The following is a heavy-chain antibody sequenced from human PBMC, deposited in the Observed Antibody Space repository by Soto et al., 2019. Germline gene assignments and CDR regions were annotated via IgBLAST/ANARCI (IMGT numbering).Heavy chain of an antibody. D-gene: IGHD3-3*01. Sequence: GASVKVSCKASGYTFTSYAMHWVRQAPGQRLEWMGWINAGNGNTKYSQKFQGRVTITRNTSMSTAYMELSSLRSEDTAVYYCARDGYAILGVVTLYYYMDVWGKGTTVTVSS. V-gene: IGHV1-3*01. CDR1: GYTFTSYA. CDR3: ARDGYAILGVVTLYYYMDV. CDR2: INAGNGNT. J-gene: IGHJ6*03.